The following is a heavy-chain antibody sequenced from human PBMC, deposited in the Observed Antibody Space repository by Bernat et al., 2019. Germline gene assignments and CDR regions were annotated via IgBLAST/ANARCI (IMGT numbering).Heavy chain of an antibody. J-gene: IGHJ4*02. CDR3: ARAGYGDYGFDY. D-gene: IGHD4-17*01. Sequence: EVLLVESGGGLVKPGGSLRLSCAASGFTFSTYSMIWVRQAPGKGLEWVSSISSTSIYIYYADSVKGRFTISRDNAKNSLYLQMNSLRAEDTAVYYCARAGYGDYGFDYWGQGTLVTVSS. V-gene: IGHV3-21*01. CDR1: GFTFSTYS. CDR2: ISSTSIYI.